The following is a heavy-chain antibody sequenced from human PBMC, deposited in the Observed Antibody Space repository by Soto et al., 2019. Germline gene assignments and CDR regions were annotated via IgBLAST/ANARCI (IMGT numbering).Heavy chain of an antibody. Sequence: QVQLVESGGGVVQPGRSLRLSCAASGFTFSSYAMHWVRQAPGKGLAWVAVISYDGSNKYYADSVKGRFTISRDNSKNTLYLQMNSLRAEDTAVYYCARASTVGYYYYGMDVWGQGTTVTVSS. CDR3: ARASTVGYYYYGMDV. CDR1: GFTFSSYA. CDR2: ISYDGSNK. J-gene: IGHJ6*02. D-gene: IGHD4-17*01. V-gene: IGHV3-30-3*01.